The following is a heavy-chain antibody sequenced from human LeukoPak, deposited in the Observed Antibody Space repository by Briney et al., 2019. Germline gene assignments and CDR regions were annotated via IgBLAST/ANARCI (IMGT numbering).Heavy chain of an antibody. J-gene: IGHJ5*02. V-gene: IGHV4-39*07. CDR2: IYYSGST. D-gene: IGHD3-22*01. Sequence: IPSETLSLTCTVSGGSISSSSYYWGWIRQPPGKGLEWIGSIYYSGSTYYNPSLKSRVTISVDTSKNQFSLKLSSVTAADTAVCYCARDESYYDSSGYPTWGQGTLVTVSS. CDR3: ARDESYYDSSGYPT. CDR1: GGSISSSSYY.